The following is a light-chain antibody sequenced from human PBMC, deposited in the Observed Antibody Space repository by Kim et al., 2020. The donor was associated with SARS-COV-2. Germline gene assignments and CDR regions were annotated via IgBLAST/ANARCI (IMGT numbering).Light chain of an antibody. CDR1: SSNIGSNY. J-gene: IGLJ2*01. Sequence: QSVLTQPPSASGTPGQRVTISCSGSSSNIGSNYVYWYQQLPGTAPKLLIYRNNQRPSGVPDRFSGSKSGTSASLAISGLRSEDEADYYCAAWDDNLVFGEGTQLTVL. CDR3: AAWDDNLV. V-gene: IGLV1-47*01. CDR2: RNN.